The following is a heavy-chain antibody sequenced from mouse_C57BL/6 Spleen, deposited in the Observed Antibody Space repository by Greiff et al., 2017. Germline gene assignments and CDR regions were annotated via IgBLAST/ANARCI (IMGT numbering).Heavy chain of an antibody. CDR1: GYTFTSYW. J-gene: IGHJ2*01. Sequence: QVQLQQPGAELVKPGASVKMSCKASGYTFTSYWITWVKQRPGQGLEWIGDIYPGSGSTNYNEKFTSKATLTVDTSSRPAYMQLSSLASEDSAVYACANEGNWALDYWGQGTTLTVSS. CDR3: ANEGNWALDY. CDR2: IYPGSGST. D-gene: IGHD4-1*01. V-gene: IGHV1-55*01.